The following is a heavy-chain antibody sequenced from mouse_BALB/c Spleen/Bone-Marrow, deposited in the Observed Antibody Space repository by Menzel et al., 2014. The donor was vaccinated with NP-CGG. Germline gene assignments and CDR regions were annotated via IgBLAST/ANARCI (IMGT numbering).Heavy chain of an antibody. D-gene: IGHD1-1*01. J-gene: IGHJ3*01. V-gene: IGHV14-3*02. CDR2: IDPANGNT. CDR3: ARYYYGSSLFAY. Sequence: EVMLVESGAELVKPGASVKLSCTASGFNIXDTYMYWVKQRPEQGLEWIGRIDPANGNTKYGPKFQDKATITADTSSNTAYLQLSSLTSEDTAVYYCARYYYGSSLFAYWGQGTLVTVSA. CDR1: GFNIXDTY.